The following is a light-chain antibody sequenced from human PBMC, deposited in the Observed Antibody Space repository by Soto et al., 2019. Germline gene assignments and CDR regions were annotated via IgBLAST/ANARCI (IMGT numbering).Light chain of an antibody. CDR1: SSDVGGYVY. CDR2: EVS. J-gene: IGLJ1*01. CDR3: SSYAGSKSV. V-gene: IGLV2-8*01. Sequence: QSVLTQPPSAYGSPGQSVTISCTGTSSDVGGYVYVSWYQQHPGKVPKLVIYEVSKRPSGVPDRFSGSKSGNTASLTISGLQADDEADYYCSSYAGSKSVFGTGTQLTVL.